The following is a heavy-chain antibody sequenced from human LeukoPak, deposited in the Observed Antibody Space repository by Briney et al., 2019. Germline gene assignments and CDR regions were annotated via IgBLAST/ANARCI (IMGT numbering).Heavy chain of an antibody. J-gene: IGHJ5*02. D-gene: IGHD1-26*01. V-gene: IGHV3-30-3*01. CDR2: ISYDGSFQ. CDR3: VGEVGSRQMNS. Sequence: GGSLRLSCSVSGFTLSSHAMHWVRQAPGKGLECVAYISYDGSFQYHADSVKGRFTISRDNSKDILYLQMNSLRVDDSATYYCVGEVGSRQMNSWGQGTLVTVSS. CDR1: GFTLSSHA.